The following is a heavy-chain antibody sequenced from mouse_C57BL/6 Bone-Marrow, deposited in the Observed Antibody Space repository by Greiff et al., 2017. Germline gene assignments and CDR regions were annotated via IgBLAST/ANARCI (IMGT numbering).Heavy chain of an antibody. CDR1: GFSLTSYG. CDR2: IWRGGST. D-gene: IGHD1-1*01. CDR3: AKKRNYGSSYYWYFDV. J-gene: IGHJ1*03. Sequence: VQLQQSGPGLVQPSQSLSITCTVSGFSLTSYGVHWVRQSPGKGLEWLGVIWRGGSTDYNAAFMSRLSITKDNSKGQVFFKMNSLQADDTAIYYSAKKRNYGSSYYWYFDVWGTGTTVTVSS. V-gene: IGHV2-5*01.